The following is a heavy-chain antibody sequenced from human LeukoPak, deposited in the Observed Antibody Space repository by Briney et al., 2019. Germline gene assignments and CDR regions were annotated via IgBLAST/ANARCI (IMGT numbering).Heavy chain of an antibody. Sequence: ASVNVSCKASGGTFTSYAISWVREAPGQGLEWMGEIIPIFGTANYAQKFQGRVTITTDESTSTAYMELSSLRSEDTAVYYCARDLVSYYDSSRDDFDYWGQGTLVTVSS. CDR3: ARDLVSYYDSSRDDFDY. CDR2: IIPIFGTA. V-gene: IGHV1-69*05. D-gene: IGHD3-22*01. CDR1: GGTFTSYA. J-gene: IGHJ4*02.